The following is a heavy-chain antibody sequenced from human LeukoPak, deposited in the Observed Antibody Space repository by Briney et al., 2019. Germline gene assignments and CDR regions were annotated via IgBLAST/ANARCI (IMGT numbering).Heavy chain of an antibody. D-gene: IGHD6-13*01. J-gene: IGHJ6*02. CDR3: ARSRLGRASAGKKYYYYGMDV. CDR2: ISYDGSNR. CDR1: GFNFRTYA. V-gene: IGHV3-30*04. Sequence: GSSLRLSCAASGFNFRTYAMYWVRQAPGKGLEWVAVISYDGSNRYYADSVKGRFTISRDNSKNTLYLQMNGLRAEDTAVYYCARSRLGRASAGKKYYYYGMDVWGQGTMVTVSS.